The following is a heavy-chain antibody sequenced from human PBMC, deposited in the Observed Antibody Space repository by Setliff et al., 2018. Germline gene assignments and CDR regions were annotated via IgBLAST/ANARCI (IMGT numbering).Heavy chain of an antibody. Sequence: ASVKVSCKASGGTFSRSAISWVRQAPGQGLEWMGGTIPMFGSTSYAQKFQGRFTIITDESTTTAYMELSSLTSDDTAVYYCAREGVDTRSSTDYRYYMDVWGKGTTVTVSS. CDR3: AREGVDTRSSTDYRYYMDV. J-gene: IGHJ6*03. CDR2: TIPMFGST. V-gene: IGHV1-69*05. CDR1: GGTFSRSA. D-gene: IGHD5-18*01.